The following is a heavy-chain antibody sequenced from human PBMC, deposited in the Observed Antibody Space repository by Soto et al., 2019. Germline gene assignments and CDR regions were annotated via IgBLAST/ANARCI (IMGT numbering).Heavy chain of an antibody. CDR1: GFTFSGCA. V-gene: IGHV3-23*01. J-gene: IGHJ4*02. CDR2: ISVSGDNT. Sequence: VHLLDSGGGLVQPGGSLRLSCAASGFTFSGCAMSWVRQAPGKGLEWVSTISVSGDNTYYADSVKGRFTISRDNSKNTLYLHMYSLRAEDTAVYYCAKRAPGIFFFDYWGQGTLATVSS. D-gene: IGHD1-1*01. CDR3: AKRAPGIFFFDY.